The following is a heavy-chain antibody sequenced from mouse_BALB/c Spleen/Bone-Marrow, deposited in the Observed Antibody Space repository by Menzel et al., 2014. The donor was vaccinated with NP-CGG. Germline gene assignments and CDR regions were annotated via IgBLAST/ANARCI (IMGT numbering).Heavy chain of an antibody. CDR1: GFSLTSYG. CDR2: IWSDGST. J-gene: IGHJ4*01. CDR3: ARRGSFYAMDY. Sequence: QVQLKHSGPGLVSPSQSLSITCTLPGFSLTSYGVHWVRQPPGKGLEWLVVIWSDGSTTYNSALKSRLSISKDNSKSXVFLKMNSLQTDDTAMYYCARRGSFYAMDYWGQGTSVTVSS. V-gene: IGHV2-6-1*01.